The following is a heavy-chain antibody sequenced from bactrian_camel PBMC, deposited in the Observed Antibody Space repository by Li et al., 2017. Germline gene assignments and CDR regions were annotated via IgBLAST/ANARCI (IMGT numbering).Heavy chain of an antibody. CDR2: IATGSGNT. CDR1: GNTYTSSC. J-gene: IGHJ4*01. D-gene: IGHD3*01. CDR3: AADRRGDCFGRRPYEYVA. Sequence: HVQLVESGGGSVQAGGSLRVSCAASGNTYTSSCMGWFRQAPGKEREGVARIATGSGNTYYADSVKGRFTISQDNAKNTVYLQMNSLKPEDTAIYYCAADRRGDCFGRRPYEYVAWGQGTQVTVS. V-gene: IGHV3-3*01.